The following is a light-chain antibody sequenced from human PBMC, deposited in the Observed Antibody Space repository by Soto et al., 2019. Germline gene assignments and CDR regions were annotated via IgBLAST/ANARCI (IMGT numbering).Light chain of an antibody. CDR1: QSVSSSY. J-gene: IGKJ4*01. Sequence: EIVLTQSPGTLSLAPGERATLSCRASQSVSSSYLAWYQQKPGQALRLLIYGASSRATGIPDRFSGSGSGTDFTLTISRLEPDDFAVYYWHQYGSSPLTFGGGTKVEIK. CDR3: HQYGSSPLT. CDR2: GAS. V-gene: IGKV3-20*01.